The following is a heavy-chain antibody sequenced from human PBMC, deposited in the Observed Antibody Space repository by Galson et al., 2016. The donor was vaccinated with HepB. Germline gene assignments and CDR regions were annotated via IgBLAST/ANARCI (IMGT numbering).Heavy chain of an antibody. Sequence: SLRLSCAASGFTFSSYGMHWVRQALGKGLEWVAGIWGDGSNKYYADSVKGRFTISRDNSKNTLYLQMNSLRAEDTAVYYCARDSPYYYGMDVWGQGTTVTVSS. CDR3: ARDSPYYYGMDV. CDR2: IWGDGSNK. CDR1: GFTFSSYG. V-gene: IGHV3-33*01. J-gene: IGHJ6*02.